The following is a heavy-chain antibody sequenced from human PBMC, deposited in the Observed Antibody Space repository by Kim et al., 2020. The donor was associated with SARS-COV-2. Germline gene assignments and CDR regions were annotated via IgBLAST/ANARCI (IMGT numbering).Heavy chain of an antibody. J-gene: IGHJ4*02. CDR1: GFTFRSFS. D-gene: IGHD1-26*01. Sequence: GGSLRLSCAASGFTFRSFSMNWVRRAPGRGLEWVSSISTSGSYVYYADSVKGRFTISRDNAKNSLYLQMNSLRAEDTAVYYCARDTYSGSHLDYWGQGTLVTVSS. V-gene: IGHV3-21*01. CDR3: ARDTYSGSHLDY. CDR2: ISTSGSYV.